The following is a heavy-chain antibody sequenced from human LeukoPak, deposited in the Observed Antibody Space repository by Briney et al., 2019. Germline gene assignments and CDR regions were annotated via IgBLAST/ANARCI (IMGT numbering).Heavy chain of an antibody. Sequence: GGSLRLSCAASGFTFSSYWMHWVRQTPGKGLVCVSRINSAGSSTDYADSVKGRFTISRDNAKNSLYLQMNSLRAEDTAVYYCASGQQWPLAYWGQGTLLTVSS. D-gene: IGHD6-19*01. J-gene: IGHJ4*02. V-gene: IGHV3-74*01. CDR1: GFTFSSYW. CDR3: ASGQQWPLAY. CDR2: INSAGSST.